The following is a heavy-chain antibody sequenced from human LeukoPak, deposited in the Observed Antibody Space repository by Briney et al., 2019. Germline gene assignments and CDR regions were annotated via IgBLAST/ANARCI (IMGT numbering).Heavy chain of an antibody. CDR2: IYPGDSDT. Sequence: GESLMISCKGSGYSFTSYWIGWVRQMPGKGLEWMGIIYPGDSDTRYSPSFQGQVTISADKSISTAYLQWSSLKASDTAMYYCASSPTIYCSSTSCYWGTFDIWGQGTMVTVSS. CDR3: ASSPTIYCSSTSCYWGTFDI. J-gene: IGHJ3*02. D-gene: IGHD2-2*01. CDR1: GYSFTSYW. V-gene: IGHV5-51*01.